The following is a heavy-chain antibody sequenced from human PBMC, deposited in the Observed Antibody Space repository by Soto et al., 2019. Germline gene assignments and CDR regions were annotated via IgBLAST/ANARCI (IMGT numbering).Heavy chain of an antibody. J-gene: IGHJ6*03. CDR1: GGTFSSYT. CDR2: IIPILGIA. Sequence: QVQLVQSGAEVNKPGSSVKVSCKASGGTFSSYTISWVRQAPGQGLEWMGRIIPILGIANYAQKCQGRVTITADKSTSTAYMELSSLRSDDTAVYYCARLYYYMDVWGKGTTVTVSS. CDR3: ARLYYYMDV. V-gene: IGHV1-69*02.